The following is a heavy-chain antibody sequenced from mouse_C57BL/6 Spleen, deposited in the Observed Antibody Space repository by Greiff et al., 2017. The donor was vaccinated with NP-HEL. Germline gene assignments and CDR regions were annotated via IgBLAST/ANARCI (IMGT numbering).Heavy chain of an antibody. CDR2: IRRRSSNYAS. D-gene: IGHD1-1*01. V-gene: IGHV10-1*01. CDR3: VRQTAVAYYYAMDY. J-gene: IGHJ4*01. CDR1: GFSFNTYA. Sequence: EVQGVESGGGLVQPKGSLKLSCAASGFSFNTYAMNWVRQTPGKGLEWVARIRRRSSNYASYYADSVKDRFTISRDDSESMLYLQMNNLTTEDTAMYYCVRQTAVAYYYAMDYWGQGTSVTVSS.